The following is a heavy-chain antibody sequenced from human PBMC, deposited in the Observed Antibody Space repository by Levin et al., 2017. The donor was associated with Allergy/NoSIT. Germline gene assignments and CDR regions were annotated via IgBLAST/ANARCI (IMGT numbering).Heavy chain of an antibody. J-gene: IGHJ5*02. CDR2: VYYTGST. Sequence: SQTLSLTCTVSGDSVSSTNYYWGWIRQSPGKGLEWIGSVYYTGSTYYNPSLESRLTISVDTSKNQFSLKLSSVTAADTAVYYCARERSRYFDWLSGFDPWGQGTPVTVSS. CDR1: GDSVSSTNYY. V-gene: IGHV4-39*01. CDR3: ARERSRYFDWLSGFDP. D-gene: IGHD3-9*01.